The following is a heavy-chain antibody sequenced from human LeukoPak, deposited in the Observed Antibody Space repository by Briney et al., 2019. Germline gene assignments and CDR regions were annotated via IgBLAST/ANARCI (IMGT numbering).Heavy chain of an antibody. V-gene: IGHV3-21*01. CDR2: ISGSSSYI. CDR1: GFTFSSYS. CDR3: ARDWCSSTSCSNAFDI. Sequence: GGSLRLSCAASGFTFSSYSMNWVRQAPGKGLEWVSSISGSSSYIYYADSVKGRFTISRDNAKNSLYLQMNSLRAEDTAVYYCARDWCSSTSCSNAFDIWGQGTMVTVSS. D-gene: IGHD2-2*01. J-gene: IGHJ3*02.